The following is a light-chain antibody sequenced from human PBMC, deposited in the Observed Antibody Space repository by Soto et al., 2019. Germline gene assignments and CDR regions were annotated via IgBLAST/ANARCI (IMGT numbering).Light chain of an antibody. J-gene: IGLJ1*01. CDR3: QVWDSTSDLLYV. CDR1: DIGSKT. V-gene: IGLV3-21*02. Sequence: SYELTQPPSVSVAPGQTARITCGGNDIGSKTVHWYQQKPGQAPVMVVYDDSARPSGIPERFSGSNSGNTATLTISRVEAGDEADFYCQVWDSTSDLLYVLGTGTKV. CDR2: DDS.